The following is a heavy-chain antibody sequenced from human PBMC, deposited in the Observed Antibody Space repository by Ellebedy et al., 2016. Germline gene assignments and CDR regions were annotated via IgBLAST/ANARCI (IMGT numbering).Heavy chain of an antibody. Sequence: SETLSLTXTVSGGFISSSSPYWGWIRQPPGKGLEWIGSIYYSGSTYYNPSPKSRVTMSIDPSKNQFSLRLNSMTAADTAVYYCARDRASVRWINPWGPGTLVTVSS. D-gene: IGHD5-12*01. V-gene: IGHV4-39*07. J-gene: IGHJ5*02. CDR1: GGFISSSSPY. CDR3: ARDRASVRWINP. CDR2: IYYSGST.